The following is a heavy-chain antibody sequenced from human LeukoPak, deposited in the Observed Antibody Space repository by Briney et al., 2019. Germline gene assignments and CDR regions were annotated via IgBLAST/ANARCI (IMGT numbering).Heavy chain of an antibody. CDR3: ARDGVAGAIDY. V-gene: IGHV3-7*03. CDR1: GFTFSSYW. CDR2: IKQDGSEK. D-gene: IGHD6-19*01. Sequence: GGSLRLSCAASGFTFSSYWMSWVRQAPGKGLEWVADIKQDGSEKYCVDSVKGRFTISRDNAKSSLYLQMNSLRAEDTAVYYCARDGVAGAIDYWGQGTLVTVSS. J-gene: IGHJ4*02.